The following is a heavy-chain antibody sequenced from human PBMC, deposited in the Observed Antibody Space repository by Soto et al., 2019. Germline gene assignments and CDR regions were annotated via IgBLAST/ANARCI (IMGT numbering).Heavy chain of an antibody. Sequence: GASVKVSCKASGYTFTSYGISWVRQAPGQGLEWMGWISAYNGNTNYAQKLQGRVTMTTDTSTSTAYMELRSLRSDDTAVYYCARELYDFWSGSRVKMDVWGQGTKVTVSS. CDR1: GYTFTSYG. V-gene: IGHV1-18*04. CDR3: ARELYDFWSGSRVKMDV. J-gene: IGHJ6*02. D-gene: IGHD3-3*01. CDR2: ISAYNGNT.